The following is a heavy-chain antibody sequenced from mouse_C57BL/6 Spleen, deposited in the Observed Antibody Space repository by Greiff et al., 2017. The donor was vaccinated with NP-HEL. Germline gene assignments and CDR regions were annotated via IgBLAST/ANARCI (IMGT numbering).Heavy chain of an antibody. V-gene: IGHV1-82*01. D-gene: IGHD1-1*01. J-gene: IGHJ4*01. Sequence: QVQLQQSGPELVKPGASVKISCKASGYAFSSSWMNWVKQRPGKGLEWIGRIYPGDGDTNYNGKFKGKATLTADKSSSTAYMQLSSLTSEDSAVYFCASPFITTVVATYYYAMDYWGQGTSVTVSS. CDR1: GYAFSSSW. CDR3: ASPFITTVVATYYYAMDY. CDR2: IYPGDGDT.